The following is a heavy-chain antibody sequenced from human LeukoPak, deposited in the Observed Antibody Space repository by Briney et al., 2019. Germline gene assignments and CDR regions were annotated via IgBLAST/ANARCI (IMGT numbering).Heavy chain of an antibody. J-gene: IGHJ4*02. CDR3: ASKPRGESRPFDY. V-gene: IGHV1-3*01. CDR1: GYTFTAHA. Sequence: ASVKVSCKASGYTFTAHALHWVPQAPGQRLEWMGWINVANGDTGYSQKFQDRVTITRDTSASTGYMEMSSLISADTAVYYCASKPRGESRPFDYWGQGTLVTVSS. D-gene: IGHD3-16*01. CDR2: INVANGDT.